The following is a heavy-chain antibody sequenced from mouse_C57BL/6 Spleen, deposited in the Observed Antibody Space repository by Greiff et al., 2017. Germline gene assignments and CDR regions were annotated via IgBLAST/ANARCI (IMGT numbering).Heavy chain of an antibody. CDR1: GFTFSDYG. J-gene: IGHJ4*01. CDR3: ARRRYDYDAMDY. CDR2: ISSGSSTI. V-gene: IGHV5-17*01. D-gene: IGHD1-1*02. Sequence: EVKLMESGGGLVKPGGSLKLSCAASGFTFSDYGMHWVRQAPEKGLEWVAYISSGSSTIYYADTVKGRFTISRDNAKNTLFLQMTSLRSEDTAMYYCARRRYDYDAMDYWGQGTSVTVSS.